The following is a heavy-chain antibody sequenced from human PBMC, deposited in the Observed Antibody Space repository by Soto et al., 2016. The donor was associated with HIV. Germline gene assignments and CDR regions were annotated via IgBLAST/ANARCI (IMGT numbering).Heavy chain of an antibody. CDR2: INSDGNNT. CDR1: GFTFSSYW. J-gene: IGHJ3*02. CDR3: ARRSYLGTGAFDI. V-gene: IGHV3-74*01. D-gene: IGHD1-26*01. Sequence: EVQLVESGGGLVQPGGSLRLSCAASGFTFSSYWMHWVRQAPGKGLVWVSRINSDGNNTSYADSVKGRFTISRDNAKNTLYLQMNSLRAEDTAVYYCARRSYLGTGAFDIWGQGTMVTVSS.